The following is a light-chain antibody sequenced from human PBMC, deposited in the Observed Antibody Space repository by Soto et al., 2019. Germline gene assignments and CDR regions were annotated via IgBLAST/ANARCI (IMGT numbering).Light chain of an antibody. V-gene: IGKV3-15*01. CDR1: QSVSSN. J-gene: IGKJ2*01. Sequence: EIVMTQSPATLSVSPGERATLSCRASQSVSSNLAWYQQKPGQAPRLPIYGTSTRATGIPARFRGSGSGTEFTLTISSLQSEDFAVYYCQHYNNWPPYTFGQGTKLEIK. CDR2: GTS. CDR3: QHYNNWPPYT.